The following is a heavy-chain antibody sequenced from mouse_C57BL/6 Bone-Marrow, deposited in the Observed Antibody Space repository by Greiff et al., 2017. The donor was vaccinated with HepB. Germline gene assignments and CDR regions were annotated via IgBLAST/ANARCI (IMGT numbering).Heavy chain of an antibody. Sequence: QVQLQQPGAELVRPGTSVKLSCKASGYTFTSYWMHWVKQRPGQGLEWIGVIDPSDSYTNYNQKFKGKATLTVDTSSSTAYMQLSSLTSEDSAVYYCARWGSGYLFDCWGQGTTLTVSS. CDR3: ARWGSGYLFDC. CDR2: IDPSDSYT. D-gene: IGHD3-2*02. CDR1: GYTFTSYW. V-gene: IGHV1-59*01. J-gene: IGHJ2*01.